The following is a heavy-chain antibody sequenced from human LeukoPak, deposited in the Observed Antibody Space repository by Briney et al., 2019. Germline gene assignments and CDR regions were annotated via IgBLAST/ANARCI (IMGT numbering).Heavy chain of an antibody. CDR3: ARDSQWLAPFDY. V-gene: IGHV3-33*01. CDR2: IWYDGSNK. D-gene: IGHD6-19*01. CDR1: GFTFSSYG. Sequence: GGSLRLCCAASGFTFSSYGMHWVRQAAGKGLEWVAVIWYDGSNKYYADSVKGRFTISRDNSKNTLYLQMNSLRAEDTAVYYCARDSQWLAPFDYWGQGTLVTVSS. J-gene: IGHJ4*02.